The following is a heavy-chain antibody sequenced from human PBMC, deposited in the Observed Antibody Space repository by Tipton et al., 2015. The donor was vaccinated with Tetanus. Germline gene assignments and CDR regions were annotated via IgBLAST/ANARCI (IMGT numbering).Heavy chain of an antibody. CDR3: SRGERLGYCSSINCYLDY. D-gene: IGHD2-2*01. V-gene: IGHV3-30-3*01. CDR1: GFIFSEYI. J-gene: IGHJ4*02. Sequence: SLRLSCSASGFIFSEYIVHWVRQAPGKGLEWVAVTSYDEGVKHYADSVRGRFTISRDSSKSTVYLQMNSLRAEDTAVYYCSRGERLGYCSSINCYLDYWGQGTLVTVSS. CDR2: TSYDEGVK.